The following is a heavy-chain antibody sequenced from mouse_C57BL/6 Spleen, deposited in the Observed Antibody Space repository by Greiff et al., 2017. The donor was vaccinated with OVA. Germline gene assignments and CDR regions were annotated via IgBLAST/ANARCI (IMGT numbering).Heavy chain of an antibody. CDR2: IDPENGDT. J-gene: IGHJ2*01. CDR1: GFNIKDDY. CDR3: TSYSNYGYFDY. V-gene: IGHV14-4*01. D-gene: IGHD2-5*01. Sequence: EVKLQESGAELVRPGASVKLSCTASGFNIKDDYMHWVKQRPEQGLEWIGWIDPENGDTEYASKFQGKATITADTSSNTAYLQLSSLTSEDTAVYYCTSYSNYGYFDYWGQGTTLTVSS.